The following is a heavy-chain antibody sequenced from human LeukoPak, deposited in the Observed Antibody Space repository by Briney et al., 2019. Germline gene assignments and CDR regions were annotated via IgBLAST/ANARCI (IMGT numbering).Heavy chain of an antibody. CDR2: MNPNSGNT. J-gene: IGHJ6*03. V-gene: IGHV1-8*03. Sequence: ASVKVSCKASGGTFSSYAISWVRQATGQGLEWMGWMNPNSGNTGYEQKFQGRVTITRDSSISTVYMELSSLRSEDTALYYCARGRYMDVWGKGTTVTVSS. CDR1: GGTFSSYA. CDR3: ARGRYMDV.